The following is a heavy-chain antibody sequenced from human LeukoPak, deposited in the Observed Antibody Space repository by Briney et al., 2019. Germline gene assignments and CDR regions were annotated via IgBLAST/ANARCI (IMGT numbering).Heavy chain of an antibody. Sequence: SETLSLTCTVSGGSISSSSYYWGWIRRPPGKGLEWIGSIYYSGSTYYNPSLKSRVTISVDTSKNQFSLKLSSVTAADTAVYYCASVQLGYWGQGTLVTVSS. CDR2: IYYSGST. V-gene: IGHV4-39*01. D-gene: IGHD1-1*01. J-gene: IGHJ4*02. CDR1: GGSISSSSYY. CDR3: ASVQLGY.